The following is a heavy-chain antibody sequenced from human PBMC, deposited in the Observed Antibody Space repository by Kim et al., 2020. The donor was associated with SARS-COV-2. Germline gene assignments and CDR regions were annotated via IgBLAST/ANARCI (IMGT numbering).Heavy chain of an antibody. D-gene: IGHD3-9*01. Sequence: ASVKVSCKTSGYTFTLYALNWVRQAPGQGLEWMGWINTNTGIPRYAQGFTGRFVFSADTSVNTAYLQITTLKAGDTAVYYCARVAVAGYSTYWGQGTLVTVSS. CDR1: GYTFTLYA. CDR2: INTNTGIP. V-gene: IGHV7-4-1*02. J-gene: IGHJ4*02. CDR3: ARVAVAGYSTY.